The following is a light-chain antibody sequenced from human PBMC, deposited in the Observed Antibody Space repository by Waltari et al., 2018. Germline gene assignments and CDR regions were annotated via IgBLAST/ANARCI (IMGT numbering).Light chain of an antibody. CDR2: DVS. Sequence: QSALTQPASVSGSPGQSITISCPGSSRDIGSYDWVSWYQQHPGKAPKVVIFDVSYRPSGVSNRFSGSKSGNTASLTISGLQAEDEADYYCTSYTTRHSLVFGTGTKVTVL. CDR1: SRDIGSYDW. J-gene: IGLJ1*01. V-gene: IGLV2-14*03. CDR3: TSYTTRHSLV.